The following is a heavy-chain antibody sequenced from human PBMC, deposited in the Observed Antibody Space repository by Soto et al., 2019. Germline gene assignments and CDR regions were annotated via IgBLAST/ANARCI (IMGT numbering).Heavy chain of an antibody. V-gene: IGHV3-49*03. J-gene: IGHJ4*02. CDR2: IRSKAYGGTT. CDR1: GFTFGDYA. Sequence: GGSLRLSCTASGFTFGDYAMSWFRQAPGKGLEWVGFIRSKAYGGTTEYAASVKGRFTISRDDSKSIAYLQMNSLKTEDTAVYYCTRDCARCSADIVVVVAAPPDYWGQGTLVTVSS. CDR3: TRDCARCSADIVVVVAAPPDY. D-gene: IGHD2-15*01.